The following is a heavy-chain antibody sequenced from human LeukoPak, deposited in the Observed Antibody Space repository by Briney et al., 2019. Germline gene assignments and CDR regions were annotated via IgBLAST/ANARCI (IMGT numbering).Heavy chain of an antibody. D-gene: IGHD2-2*02. CDR1: GFTFSSYG. V-gene: IGHV3-30*02. CDR3: VRTVVPAAISGWFDP. J-gene: IGHJ5*02. CDR2: IRYDGSNK. Sequence: PGGSLRLSCAASGFTFSSYGMHWVRQAPGKGLEWVAFIRYDGSNKYYADSVKGRFTISRDNSKNTLYLQMNSLRAEDTAVYYCVRTVVPAAISGWFDPWGQGTLVTVSS.